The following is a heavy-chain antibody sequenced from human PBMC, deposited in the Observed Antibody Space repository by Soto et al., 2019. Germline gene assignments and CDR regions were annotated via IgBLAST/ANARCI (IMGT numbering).Heavy chain of an antibody. Sequence: QVQLVQSGAEVKKPGASVKVSCKASGYTFTSYYMHWVRQAPGQGLEWMGIINPSGGSTSYAQKFQGRVTLTRDTSTSTVYMELSSLRSEDTAVYYCARDDVAAAGGDWGQGTLVTVSS. CDR1: GYTFTSYY. V-gene: IGHV1-46*01. CDR2: INPSGGST. D-gene: IGHD6-13*01. CDR3: ARDDVAAAGGD. J-gene: IGHJ4*02.